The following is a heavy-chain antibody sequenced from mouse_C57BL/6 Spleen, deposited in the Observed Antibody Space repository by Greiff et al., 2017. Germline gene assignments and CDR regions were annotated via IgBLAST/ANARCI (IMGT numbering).Heavy chain of an antibody. V-gene: IGHV1-82*01. CDR2: IYPGDGDT. CDR1: GYAFSSSW. J-gene: IGHJ3*01. D-gene: IGHD4-1*01. Sequence: VKLQESGPELVKPGASVKISCKASGYAFSSSWMNWVKQRPGKGLEWLGRIYPGDGDTNYNGKFKGKATLTADKSSSTAYMQLSSLTSEDSAVYFCARSLGGRFAYWGQGTLVTVAA. CDR3: ARSLGGRFAY.